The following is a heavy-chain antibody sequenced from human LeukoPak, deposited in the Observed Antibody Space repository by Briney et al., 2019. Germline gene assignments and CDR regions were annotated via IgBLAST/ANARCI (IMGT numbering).Heavy chain of an antibody. V-gene: IGHV3-48*02. CDR1: GFTFSSYS. J-gene: IGHJ4*02. CDR2: ISSLSSTI. Sequence: PGRSLRLSCAASGFTFSSYSMNWVRQTPGKGLEWVSYISSLSSTIYYADSVKGRFTISRDNAKNSLYLQMNSLRDDDTAVYYCARDAHSGRYLFEYWGQGTLVTVSS. D-gene: IGHD1-26*01. CDR3: ARDAHSGRYLFEY.